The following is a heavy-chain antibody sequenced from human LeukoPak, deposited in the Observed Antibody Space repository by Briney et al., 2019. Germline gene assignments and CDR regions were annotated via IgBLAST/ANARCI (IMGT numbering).Heavy chain of an antibody. CDR1: GYTFTGDY. Sequence: ASVKVSCKASGYTFTGDYIQWVRQAPGQGLEWMGWINPNNGGTKHAQKFQGRVTMTRDTSISTAYMEVSRLRSDDTAVYYCARNAGSGWYSDYWGQGTLVTVSS. J-gene: IGHJ4*02. CDR2: INPNNGGT. CDR3: ARNAGSGWYSDY. D-gene: IGHD6-19*01. V-gene: IGHV1-2*02.